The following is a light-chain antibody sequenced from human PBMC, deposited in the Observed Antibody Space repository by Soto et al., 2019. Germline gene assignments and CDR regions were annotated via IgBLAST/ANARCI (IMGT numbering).Light chain of an antibody. CDR3: QLYGSSLVT. CDR1: QSISSSF. Sequence: EIVLTQSPGTLSLSPGERAALSCRASQSISSSFLAWYQHKPGQAPRLLIHGASSRATGIPDRFSGSGSGTDFTLTISRLDPKDFAVYYCQLYGSSLVTFGQGTKVEIK. V-gene: IGKV3-20*01. J-gene: IGKJ2*01. CDR2: GAS.